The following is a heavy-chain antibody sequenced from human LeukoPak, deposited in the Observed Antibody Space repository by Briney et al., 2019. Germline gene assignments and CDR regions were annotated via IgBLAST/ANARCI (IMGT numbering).Heavy chain of an antibody. CDR1: GFTFSRHD. J-gene: IGHJ4*02. Sequence: GGSLRLSCAASGFTFSRHDMHWVRHATGKGLEWVSAIGIAGDTYYADSVKGRFTITRENAKNFLYLQMNSLRAGDTAIYYCARASLGGNGFDYWGQGTLVTVFS. CDR2: IGIAGDT. CDR3: ARASLGGNGFDY. D-gene: IGHD4-23*01. V-gene: IGHV3-13*01.